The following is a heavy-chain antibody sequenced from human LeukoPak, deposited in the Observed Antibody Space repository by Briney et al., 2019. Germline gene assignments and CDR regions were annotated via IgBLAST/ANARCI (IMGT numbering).Heavy chain of an antibody. CDR1: GFTFSSYS. CDR3: AREYDSSGYQNY. CDR2: ISSSSSYI. J-gene: IGHJ4*02. D-gene: IGHD3-22*01. V-gene: IGHV3-21*01. Sequence: PGGSLRLSCAASGFTFSSYSMNWVRQAPGKGLEWVSSISSSSSYIYYADSVKGRFTISRDNAKNPLYLQMNSLRAEDTAVYYCAREYDSSGYQNYWGQGTLVTVSS.